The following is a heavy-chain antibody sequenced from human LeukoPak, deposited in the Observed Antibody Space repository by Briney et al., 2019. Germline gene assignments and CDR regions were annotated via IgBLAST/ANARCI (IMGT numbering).Heavy chain of an antibody. Sequence: GGSLRLSCAASGFTFSSYEMNWVRQAPGKGLEGVSYISSSGSTRDYVDSVKGRFTISRDNAKNSLYLQMNSLRAEDTAVYYCASLLGTVTTGPSYYYYGMDVWGQGTTVTVSS. CDR3: ASLLGTVTTGPSYYYYGMDV. V-gene: IGHV3-48*03. CDR1: GFTFSSYE. CDR2: ISSSGSTR. D-gene: IGHD4-11*01. J-gene: IGHJ6*02.